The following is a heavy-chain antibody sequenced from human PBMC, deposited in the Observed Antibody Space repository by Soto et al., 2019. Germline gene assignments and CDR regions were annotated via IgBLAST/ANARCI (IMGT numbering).Heavy chain of an antibody. CDR3: ASRDPGTSVDY. CDR1: GGTFTRNNW. V-gene: IGHV4-4*02. CDR2: IYRTGST. J-gene: IGHJ4*02. D-gene: IGHD1-7*01. Sequence: SEALSLTCAVSGGTFTRNNWWAWVRQPPGQGLEWIGEIYRTGSTNYNPSLKSRVTISLDKSEKQISLKVTSLTAADTAVYFCASRDPGTSVDYCGQGTLVTGSA.